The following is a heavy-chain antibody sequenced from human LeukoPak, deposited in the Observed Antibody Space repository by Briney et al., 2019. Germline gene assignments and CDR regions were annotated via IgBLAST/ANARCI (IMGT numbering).Heavy chain of an antibody. V-gene: IGHV1-3*01. CDR3: VILRLSAGIDY. Sequence: ASVKVSCKASGYTFTSYAMHWVRQAPGQRLEWMGWINAGNGNTKYSQKFQGRVTITRDTSASTAYMELSSLRSDNTAVYYCVILRLSAGIDYWGQGTLVTVSS. CDR1: GYTFTSYA. D-gene: IGHD3-3*01. CDR2: INAGNGNT. J-gene: IGHJ4*02.